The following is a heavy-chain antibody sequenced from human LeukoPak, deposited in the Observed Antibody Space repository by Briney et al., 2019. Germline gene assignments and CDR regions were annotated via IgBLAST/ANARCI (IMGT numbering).Heavy chain of an antibody. D-gene: IGHD5-12*01. CDR3: ARGGVGIVATIGSYYFDY. Sequence: RASVKVSCKASGYTFTGYYIHWVRQAPGQGLEWMGWINPNSGGTNYAQKFQGRVTMTRDTSITTAYMELSRLRSDDTAVYYCARGGVGIVATIGSYYFDYWGQGTLVTVSS. V-gene: IGHV1-2*02. CDR1: GYTFTGYY. CDR2: INPNSGGT. J-gene: IGHJ4*02.